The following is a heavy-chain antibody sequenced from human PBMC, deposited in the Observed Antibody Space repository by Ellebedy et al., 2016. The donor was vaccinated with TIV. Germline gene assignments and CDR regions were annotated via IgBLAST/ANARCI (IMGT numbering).Heavy chain of an antibody. D-gene: IGHD3-10*01. Sequence: PGGSLRLSCAASGFTFNSYAMSWVRQAQGKGLEWVSGISGSDESTYYADSVKGRFTISRASSKNTLYLYMHSLRAEDTAVYYCAKERSGSYSHWPFTRFGSGMDVWGQGTTVTVSS. CDR2: ISGSDEST. CDR3: AKERSGSYSHWPFTRFGSGMDV. CDR1: GFTFNSYA. V-gene: IGHV3-23*01. J-gene: IGHJ6*02.